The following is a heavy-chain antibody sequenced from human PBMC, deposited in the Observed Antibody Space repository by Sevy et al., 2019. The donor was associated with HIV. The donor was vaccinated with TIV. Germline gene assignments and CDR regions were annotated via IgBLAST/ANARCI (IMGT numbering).Heavy chain of an antibody. CDR3: ARDIYVDY. CDR2: IKQDGSEK. J-gene: IGHJ4*02. Sequence: GGSLRLSCAASGFTFSSYWISWVRQAPGKGLEWVANIKQDGSEKYYVDSVKGRFTISRDNAKNSLYLQMNSLRAEDTAVYYCARDIYVDYWGQGTLVTVSS. V-gene: IGHV3-7*01. CDR1: GFTFSSYW.